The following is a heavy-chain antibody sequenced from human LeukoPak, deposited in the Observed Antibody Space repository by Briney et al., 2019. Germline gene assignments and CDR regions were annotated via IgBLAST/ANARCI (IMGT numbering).Heavy chain of an antibody. Sequence: PGGSLRLSCAASGFTFDDYAMHWVRQAPGKGLEWVSGISWNSGSIGYADSVKGRFTISRDNAKNSLYLQMNSLRAEDTALYYCARDGGSDWFDPWGQGTLVTVSS. CDR1: GFTFDDYA. V-gene: IGHV3-9*01. CDR3: ARDGGSDWFDP. D-gene: IGHD3-10*01. J-gene: IGHJ5*02. CDR2: ISWNSGSI.